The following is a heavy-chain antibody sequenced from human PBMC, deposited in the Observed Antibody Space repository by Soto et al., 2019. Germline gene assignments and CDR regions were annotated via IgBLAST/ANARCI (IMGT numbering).Heavy chain of an antibody. CDR2: ISAYNGNT. J-gene: IGHJ5*02. Sequence: ASVKVSCKASGYTFTSYGISWVRQAPGQGLEWMGWISAYNGNTNYAQKLQGRVTMTTDTSTSTAYMELRSLRSDDTAVYYCARDIGITIFGVANDWFDPWGQGTLVTVS. V-gene: IGHV1-18*01. D-gene: IGHD3-3*01. CDR3: ARDIGITIFGVANDWFDP. CDR1: GYTFTSYG.